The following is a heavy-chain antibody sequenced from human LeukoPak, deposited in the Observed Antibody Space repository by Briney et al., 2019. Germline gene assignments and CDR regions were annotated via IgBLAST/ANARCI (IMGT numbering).Heavy chain of an antibody. J-gene: IGHJ6*02. CDR2: INPSGGST. D-gene: IGHD3-3*01. CDR3: ATLGPPFGVVPGYYYYGMDV. CDR1: GYTFTSYY. Sequence: ASVKVSCKASGYTFTSYYMHWVRQAPGQGLEWMGIINPSGGSTSYAQKFQGRVTMTRDTSTSTVYMELSSPRSEDTAVYYCATLGPPFGVVPGYYYYGMDVWGQGTTVTVSS. V-gene: IGHV1-46*01.